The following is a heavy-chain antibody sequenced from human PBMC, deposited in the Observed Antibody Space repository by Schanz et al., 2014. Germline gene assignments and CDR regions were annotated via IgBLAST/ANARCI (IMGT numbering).Heavy chain of an antibody. CDR1: GYTFTSDS. J-gene: IGHJ4*02. CDR2: INPSGGST. CDR3: ARDGVDAAAGGDY. Sequence: QVQLVQSGAEVGKPGASVKVSCKVSGYTFTSDSMHWVRQAPGQGLEWMGMINPSGGSTTYAQKFQGRVTTTRDTSTSTVYMELSSLRSEDAAVYYCARDGVDAAAGGDYWGQGTLVTVSS. D-gene: IGHD6-13*01. V-gene: IGHV1-46*03.